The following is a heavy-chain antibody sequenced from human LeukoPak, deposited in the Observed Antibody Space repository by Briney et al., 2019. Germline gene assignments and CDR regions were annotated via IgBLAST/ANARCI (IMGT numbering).Heavy chain of an antibody. CDR2: ISGSGTTI. J-gene: IGHJ3*02. Sequence: PGGSLRLSCAASGFTFSDYCMSWIRQAPGKGLEWVSYISGSGTTIYYADSVKGRFTISRDYAKNSLYLQMNSLRPEDTAVYYCAREGFIVGVTDAFDIWGQGTMVTVSS. CDR3: AREGFIVGVTDAFDI. V-gene: IGHV3-11*04. D-gene: IGHD1-26*01. CDR1: GFTFSDYC.